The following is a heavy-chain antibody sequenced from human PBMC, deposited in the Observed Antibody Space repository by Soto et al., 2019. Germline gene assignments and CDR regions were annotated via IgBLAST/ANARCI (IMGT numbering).Heavy chain of an antibody. CDR2: IYKSGRT. D-gene: IGHD6-6*01. CDR1: GDSIGSGDFY. Sequence: QVHLQESGPGLLKPSQTLSLTCTVSGDSIGSGDFYWTWIRQSPGEGLEYIGCIYKSGRTYYNPSLKSRPIISLDTSTNQFFLSLNSVTAADTAIYYCARSLSASSGWFDPWGQGTLVTVSS. V-gene: IGHV4-30-4*01. J-gene: IGHJ5*02. CDR3: ARSLSASSGWFDP.